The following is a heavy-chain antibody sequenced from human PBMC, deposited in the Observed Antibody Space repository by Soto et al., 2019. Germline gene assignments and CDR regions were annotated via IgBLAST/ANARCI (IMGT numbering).Heavy chain of an antibody. CDR2: ISGSVVIT. J-gene: IGHJ1*01. CDR3: ARIGTVVITTDEY. D-gene: IGHD3-22*01. Sequence: GGSLILSCAASGFPFSSYAISWVRHAPGKWLEWVSAISGSVVITCYADSVKGRVTISRDNSERPVYLQMNSLRAEDTAVYYCARIGTVVITTDEYWGEGNLFNFSS. V-gene: IGHV3-23*01. CDR1: GFPFSSYA.